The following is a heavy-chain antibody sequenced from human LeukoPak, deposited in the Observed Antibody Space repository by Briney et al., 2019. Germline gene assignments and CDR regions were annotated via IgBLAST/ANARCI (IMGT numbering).Heavy chain of an antibody. CDR1: GFTFDDYA. CDR3: AKGSPPEVYYFDY. J-gene: IGHJ4*02. CDR2: ISWDGGST. Sequence: GGSLRLSCAASGFTFDDYAMHWVRQAPGKGLEWVSLISWDGGSTYYADSVKGRFTIFRDNSKNSLYLQMNSLRAEDTALYYCAKGSPPEVYYFDYWGQGTLVTVSS. D-gene: IGHD5/OR15-5a*01. V-gene: IGHV3-43D*03.